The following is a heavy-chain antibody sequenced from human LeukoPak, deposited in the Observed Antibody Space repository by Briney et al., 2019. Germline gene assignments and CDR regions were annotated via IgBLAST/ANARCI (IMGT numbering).Heavy chain of an antibody. Sequence: SVKVSCKASGFTFSSSAMQWVRQARGQRLEWIGWIVVGSGNTNYAQKFQERVTITRDMSTSTAYMELSSLRSEDTAVYYCAAGLEAATNMLDYYYYGMDVWGQGTTVTVSS. CDR3: AAGLEAATNMLDYYYYGMDV. CDR1: GFTFSSSA. CDR2: IVVGSGNT. D-gene: IGHD5-24*01. J-gene: IGHJ6*02. V-gene: IGHV1-58*02.